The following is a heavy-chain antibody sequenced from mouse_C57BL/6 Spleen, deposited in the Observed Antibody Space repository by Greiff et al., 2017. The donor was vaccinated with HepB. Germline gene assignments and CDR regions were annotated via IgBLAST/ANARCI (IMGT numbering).Heavy chain of an antibody. CDR1: GYTFTSYW. V-gene: IGHV1-5*01. CDR3: TRWSYEGYRYAMDY. D-gene: IGHD2-3*01. J-gene: IGHJ4*01. Sequence: EVKLVESGTVLARPGASVKMSCKTSGYTFTSYWMHWVKQRPGQGLEWIGAIYPGNSDTSYNQKFKGKAKLTAVTSASTAYMELSSLTNEDSAVYYCTRWSYEGYRYAMDYWGQGTSVTVSS. CDR2: IYPGNSDT.